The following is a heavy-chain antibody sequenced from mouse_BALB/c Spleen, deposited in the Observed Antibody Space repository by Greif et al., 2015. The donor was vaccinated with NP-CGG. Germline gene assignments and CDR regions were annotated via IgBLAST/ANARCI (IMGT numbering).Heavy chain of an antibody. CDR2: ISSGGSYT. V-gene: IGHV5-6*01. CDR3: ARQYYGYDEAMDY. CDR1: GFTFSSYG. Sequence: EVKVVESGGDLVKPGGSLKLSCAASGFTFSSYGMSWVRQTPDKRLEWVATISSGGSYTYYPDSVKGRFTISRDNAKNTLYLQMSSLKSEDTAMYYCARQYYGYDEAMDYWGQGTSVTVSS. D-gene: IGHD2-2*01. J-gene: IGHJ4*01.